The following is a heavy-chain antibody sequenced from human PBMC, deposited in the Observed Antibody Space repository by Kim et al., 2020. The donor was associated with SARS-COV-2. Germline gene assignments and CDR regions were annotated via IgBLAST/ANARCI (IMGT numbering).Heavy chain of an antibody. CDR1: GYTFTGYY. J-gene: IGHJ4*02. CDR3: ARGGMAGLV. D-gene: IGHD6-19*01. V-gene: IGHV1-2*02. CDR2: INPNSGST. Sequence: ASVKVSCKASGYTFTGYYMHWVRQAPGQGLEGTGLINPNSGSTNYAQKLQGRVTMTRVTSISTAYMELSSLRCDDPAVSYCARGGMAGLVWGQGTLVTVS.